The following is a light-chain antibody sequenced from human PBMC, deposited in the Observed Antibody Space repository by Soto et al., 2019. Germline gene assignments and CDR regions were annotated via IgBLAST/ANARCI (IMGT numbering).Light chain of an antibody. Sequence: DSQLTQSPSFLSASVGDRVTITCRASQGISSFLAWYQQKPGKAPNLLIYAASTLQSGVPSRFSGSGSGTEFTLTISSLQPEDFATYYCQQLNSYPLTFGGGTKVDIK. CDR2: AAS. V-gene: IGKV1-9*01. J-gene: IGKJ4*01. CDR3: QQLNSYPLT. CDR1: QGISSF.